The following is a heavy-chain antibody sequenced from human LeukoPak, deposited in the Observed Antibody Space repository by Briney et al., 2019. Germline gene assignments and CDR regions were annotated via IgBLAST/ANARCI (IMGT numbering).Heavy chain of an antibody. CDR2: IYHSGST. J-gene: IGHJ4*02. V-gene: IGHV4-38-2*02. D-gene: IGHD1-26*01. Sequence: SETLSLTCTVSGYSISSGYYWGWIRQPPGKGLEWIGSIYHSGSTYYNPSLKSRVTISVDTSKNQFSLKLSSVTAADTAVYYCARDSRWELPYYFDYWGQGTLVTVSS. CDR1: GYSISSGYY. CDR3: ARDSRWELPYYFDY.